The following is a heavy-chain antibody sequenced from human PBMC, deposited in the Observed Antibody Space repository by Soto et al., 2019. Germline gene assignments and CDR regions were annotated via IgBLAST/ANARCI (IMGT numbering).Heavy chain of an antibody. Sequence: EVQLVESGGGLVQPGGSLRLSCVASGLTVTETYINWVPKAPGKGLEWASVIYNEFTDYADSVRGRFSISTDSSKNALYLQMNSLRAEDSAVYYCVREPRYCSGGSCSIMGDAFDIWGQGTMVTVSS. CDR3: VREPRYCSGGSCSIMGDAFDI. J-gene: IGHJ3*02. D-gene: IGHD2-15*01. CDR1: GLTVTETY. CDR2: IYNEFT. V-gene: IGHV3-66*01.